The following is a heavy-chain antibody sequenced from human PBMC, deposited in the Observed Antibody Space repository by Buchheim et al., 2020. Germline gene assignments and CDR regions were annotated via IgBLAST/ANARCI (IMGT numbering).Heavy chain of an antibody. D-gene: IGHD3-16*01. Sequence: HVQLQESGPGLVKPSETLSLICTVSGGSISDTYWSWIRQSPGKGLEWIGYIYYSGTTNYNPSLKSRVTISVDTSKKQFSLKLSSVTAADTAVYYCARVGLGRHYFDYWGQGIL. CDR2: IYYSGTT. V-gene: IGHV4-59*01. J-gene: IGHJ4*02. CDR1: GGSISDTY. CDR3: ARVGLGRHYFDY.